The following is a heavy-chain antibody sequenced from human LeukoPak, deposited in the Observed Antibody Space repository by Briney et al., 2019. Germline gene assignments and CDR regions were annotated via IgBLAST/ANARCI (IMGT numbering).Heavy chain of an antibody. Sequence: GGSLRLSCAASGFTFSSYAMHWVRQAPGKGLEWVSAISGSGGSTYYTDSVKGRFTISRDNSKNTLYLQMNSLRAEDTAVYYCARHARITIFGVVIMYAFDIWGQGTMVTVSS. CDR2: ISGSGGST. J-gene: IGHJ3*02. D-gene: IGHD3-3*01. CDR1: GFTFSSYA. CDR3: ARHARITIFGVVIMYAFDI. V-gene: IGHV3-23*01.